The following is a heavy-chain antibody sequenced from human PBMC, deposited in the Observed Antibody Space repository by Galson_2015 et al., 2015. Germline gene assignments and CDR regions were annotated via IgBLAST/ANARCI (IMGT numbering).Heavy chain of an antibody. Sequence: SLRLSCAASGFSLSSCEMNWVRQAPGDGLEWVSYISSIGSTKYYADSVKGRFTISRDNARNSLFLQMDSLRAEDTAVYYCACLSSYDTYIDYWGQGTLVTVSS. CDR1: GFSLSSCE. CDR3: ACLSSYDTYIDY. J-gene: IGHJ4*02. CDR2: ISSIGSTK. V-gene: IGHV3-48*03. D-gene: IGHD3-22*01.